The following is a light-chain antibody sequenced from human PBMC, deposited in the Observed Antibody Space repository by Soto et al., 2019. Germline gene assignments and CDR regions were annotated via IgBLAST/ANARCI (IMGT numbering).Light chain of an antibody. V-gene: IGKV1-39*01. CDR3: QQYYSYPYT. CDR2: AAS. Sequence: DIQMTQSPSSLSASVGDRVTITCRASQSISSYLNWYQQKPGKAPKLLIYAASSLQSGVPSRFSGSGSGTDFTLTSSCLQSEDFATYYCQQYYSYPYTFGQGTRLEIK. J-gene: IGKJ5*01. CDR1: QSISSY.